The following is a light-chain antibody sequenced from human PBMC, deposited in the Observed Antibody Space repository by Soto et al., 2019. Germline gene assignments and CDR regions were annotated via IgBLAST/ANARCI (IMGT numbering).Light chain of an antibody. CDR3: ATWDGSLSAGV. J-gene: IGLJ2*01. CDR2: DNN. V-gene: IGLV1-51*01. CDR1: SSNIGNNY. Sequence: QAVVTQPPSVSAAPGQKVTISCSGSSSNIGNNYVSWYQQLPGTAPKLLIYDNNERPSGIPDRFSGSKSDTSATLGITGLQTGDEADYYCATWDGSLSAGVFGGGTKVTVL.